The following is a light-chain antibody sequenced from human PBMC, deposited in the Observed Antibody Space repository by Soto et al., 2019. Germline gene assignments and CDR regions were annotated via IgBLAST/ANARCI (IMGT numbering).Light chain of an antibody. J-gene: IGKJ5*01. CDR3: QQLNSYPIT. V-gene: IGKV1-9*01. CDR2: AAS. Sequence: DIQLTHSPSFLSASVGDRVTITCRASQGISSYLVWYQQRPGKAPKLLIYAASTLQSGVPSRFSGSGSGTEFTLTISSLQPEDFATYYCQQLNSYPIT. CDR1: QGISSY.